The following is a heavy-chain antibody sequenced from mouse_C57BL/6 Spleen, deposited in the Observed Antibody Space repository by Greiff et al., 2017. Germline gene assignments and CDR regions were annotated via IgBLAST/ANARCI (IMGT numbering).Heavy chain of an antibody. CDR1: GYAFSSSW. CDR2: IYPGDGDT. CDR3: ARSTTLVADWYFDV. Sequence: QVQLQQSGPELVKPGASVKISCKASGYAFSSSWMNWVKQRPGKGLEWIGRIYPGDGDTNYNGKFKGKATLTADKSSSTAYMQLSSLTSDDSAVYFCARSTTLVADWYFDVWGTGTTVTVSS. V-gene: IGHV1-82*01. D-gene: IGHD1-1*01. J-gene: IGHJ1*03.